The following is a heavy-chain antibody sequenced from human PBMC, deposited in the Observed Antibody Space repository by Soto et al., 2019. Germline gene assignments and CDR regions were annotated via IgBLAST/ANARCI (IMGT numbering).Heavy chain of an antibody. CDR3: SSRFCISTSCSPHDS. CDR2: IRTKTDGGTT. Sequence: EVQLVESGGGLVKPGGSLRLSCVASGFTFTNAWMSWFRQAPGKGLEWVGRIRTKTDGGTTDYAAPMKGRFTLSRNDSKDTLFLQMSSLKTAPTDVYYCSSRFCISTSCSPHDSWGQGTLVTVSS. J-gene: IGHJ4*02. D-gene: IGHD2-2*01. CDR1: GFTFTNAW. V-gene: IGHV3-15*01.